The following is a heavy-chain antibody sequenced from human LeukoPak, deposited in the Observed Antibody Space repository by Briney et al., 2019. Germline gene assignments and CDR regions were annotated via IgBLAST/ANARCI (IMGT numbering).Heavy chain of an antibody. V-gene: IGHV3-23*01. CDR2: ISGSGGST. CDR3: AKGSYYDSSGSFYFDY. Sequence: GGSLRLSCAASGFTFSSYAMSWVRQAPGKGLEWVSAISGSGGSTYYADSVKGRFTISRDNSKNTLYLQMNSLRAEDTAAYYCAKGSYYDSSGSFYFDYWGQGTLVTVSS. D-gene: IGHD3-22*01. CDR1: GFTFSSYA. J-gene: IGHJ4*02.